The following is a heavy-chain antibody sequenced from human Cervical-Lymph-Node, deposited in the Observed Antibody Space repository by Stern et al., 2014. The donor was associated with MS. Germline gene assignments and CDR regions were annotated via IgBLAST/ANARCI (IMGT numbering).Heavy chain of an antibody. CDR1: GFTFSDSF. CDR3: AKHADSAGGA. Sequence: EVQLVESGGGLVQPGGSLRLSCEASGFTFSDSFMDWVRQAPGKGLEWVGRIRNKGSSYTTQYVASVEGRFTISRDDSKNSVVLQITSLKTEDTAVYYLAKHADSAGGAWGQGTLVTVSS. V-gene: IGHV3-72*01. J-gene: IGHJ5*02. D-gene: IGHD3-10*01. CDR2: IRNKGSSYTT.